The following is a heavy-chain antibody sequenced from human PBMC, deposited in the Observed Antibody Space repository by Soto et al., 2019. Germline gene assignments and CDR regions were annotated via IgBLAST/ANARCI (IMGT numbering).Heavy chain of an antibody. D-gene: IGHD3-22*01. CDR1: GFTFSSYA. V-gene: IGHV3-23*01. CDR3: AKDLKYNFDTSGYYDH. CDR2: ITGSGGNT. J-gene: IGHJ4*02. Sequence: GGSLRLSCAASGFTFSSYAMSWVRQAPGKGLEWVSSITGSGGNTYYADSVKGRFTISRDNSKNTLYLQMNSLRAEDTALYYCAKDLKYNFDTSGYYDHWGQGTLVTVSS.